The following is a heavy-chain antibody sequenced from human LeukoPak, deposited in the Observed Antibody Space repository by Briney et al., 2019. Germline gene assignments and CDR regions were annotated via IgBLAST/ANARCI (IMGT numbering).Heavy chain of an antibody. CDR2: ISYTGSA. D-gene: IGHD6-13*01. J-gene: IGHJ5*02. CDR1: GGSISSYY. V-gene: IGHV4-59*01. CDR3: ASYSSSWYWFDP. Sequence: SETLSLTCTVSGGSISSYYWSWIRQSPGKGLEWIGYISYTGSATYNSSLKSRVTMSVDTSKNQFSLKLSSVTAADTAVYYCASYSSSWYWFDPWGQGTLVTVSS.